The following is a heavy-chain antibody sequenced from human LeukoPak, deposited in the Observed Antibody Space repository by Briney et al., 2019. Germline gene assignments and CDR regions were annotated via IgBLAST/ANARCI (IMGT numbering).Heavy chain of an antibody. Sequence: GGSLRLSRAASGFTFDDYAMHWVRQAPGKGLEWVSGISWNSGSIGYADSVKGRFTISRDNAKNSLYLQMNSLKVEDTAVYYCAKDRGWLQFDYWGQGTLVTASS. D-gene: IGHD5-24*01. CDR3: AKDRGWLQFDY. CDR2: ISWNSGSI. J-gene: IGHJ4*02. V-gene: IGHV3-9*01. CDR1: GFTFDDYA.